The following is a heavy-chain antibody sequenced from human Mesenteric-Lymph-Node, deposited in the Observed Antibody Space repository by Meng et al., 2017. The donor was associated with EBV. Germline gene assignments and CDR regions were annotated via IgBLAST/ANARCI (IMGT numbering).Heavy chain of an antibody. CDR1: GDSLTSTNW. Sequence: QVQVQEPGPGLVKPSGTPSLTCAVSGDSLTSTNWWSWVRQPPGKGLEWIGEIFHSGITNYNPSLKSRITLSVDKSKNLFSLNLSSVTAADTAVYFCARRREYSSGWPIDYWGQGTLVTVSS. J-gene: IGHJ4*02. CDR2: IFHSGIT. V-gene: IGHV4-4*02. D-gene: IGHD6-19*01. CDR3: ARRREYSSGWPIDY.